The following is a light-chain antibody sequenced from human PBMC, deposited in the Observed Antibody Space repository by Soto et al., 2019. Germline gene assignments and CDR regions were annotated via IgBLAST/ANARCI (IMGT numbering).Light chain of an antibody. CDR1: QSVSTK. CDR2: GAS. CDR3: QQYNNWPPPT. J-gene: IGKJ4*01. Sequence: EVVMTQSPATLSVSAGETVTLSCRASQSVSTKLAWYQQKPGLAPRLLIFGASTRATGVPARFSGSGSGTEFTLTISSLQSEDFALYYCQQYNNWPPPTFGGGTKVEIK. V-gene: IGKV3-15*01.